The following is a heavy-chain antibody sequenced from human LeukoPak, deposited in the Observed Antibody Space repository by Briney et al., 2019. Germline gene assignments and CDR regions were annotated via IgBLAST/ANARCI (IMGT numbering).Heavy chain of an antibody. CDR3: ARDQVVVTANASPYEDYGMDV. CDR1: GFTFSSYS. D-gene: IGHD2-21*02. CDR2: ISSSSSYI. J-gene: IGHJ6*02. V-gene: IGHV3-21*01. Sequence: GGSLRLSCAASGFTFSSYSMNWVRQAPGKGLEWVSSISSSSSYIYYADSVKGRFTISRDNAKNSLYLQMNSLRAEDTAVYYCARDQVVVTANASPYEDYGMDVWGQGTTVTVSS.